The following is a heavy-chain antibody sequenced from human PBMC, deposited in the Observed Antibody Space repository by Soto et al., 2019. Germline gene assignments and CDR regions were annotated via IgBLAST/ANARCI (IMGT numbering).Heavy chain of an antibody. Sequence: ASVKVSCKASGYTFTGYYMHWVRPAPGQGLEWMGWINPNSGGTNYAQKFQGRVTMTRDTSISTAYMELSRLRSDDTAVYYCARGREESSSLTPPGYWGQGTLVTVSS. CDR1: GYTFTGYY. V-gene: IGHV1-2*02. J-gene: IGHJ4*02. CDR3: ARGREESSSLTPPGY. D-gene: IGHD6-13*01. CDR2: INPNSGGT.